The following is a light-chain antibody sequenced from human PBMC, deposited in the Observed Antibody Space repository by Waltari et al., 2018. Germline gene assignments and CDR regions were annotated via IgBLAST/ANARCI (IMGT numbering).Light chain of an antibody. CDR3: QQYYSYPRT. V-gene: IGKV1-5*01. CDR2: DAS. CDR1: EAINKW. J-gene: IGKJ1*01. Sequence: DTQLSQFPSTLAASVGDRVTITCRAREAINKWLAWYQQKPGKAPKVLIYDASTLQSGVPSRFSGSGSGTEFTLTIDSLQSEDFATYYCQQYYSYPRTFGQGTKVEIK.